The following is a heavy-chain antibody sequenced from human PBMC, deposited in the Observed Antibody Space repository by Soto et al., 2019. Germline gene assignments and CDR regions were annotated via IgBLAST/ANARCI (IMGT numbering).Heavy chain of an antibody. Sequence: QLQLQESGPGLVKPSETLSLTCTVSGGSISSSSYYWGWIRQAPGKGLVGIGRIYYSGSTYYNPSLKNRTTISEDTSKNQFSLKLSSVNAADTAVYYCARHIDYWGQGTLVTVSS. J-gene: IGHJ4*02. CDR2: IYYSGST. CDR3: ARHIDY. V-gene: IGHV4-39*01. CDR1: GGSISSSSYY.